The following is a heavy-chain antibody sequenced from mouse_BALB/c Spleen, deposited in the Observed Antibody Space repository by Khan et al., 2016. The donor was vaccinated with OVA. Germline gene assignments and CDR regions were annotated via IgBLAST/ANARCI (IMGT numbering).Heavy chain of an antibody. CDR1: GFTFSSYG. CDR2: INSNGGST. CDR3: ARIAGTIN. V-gene: IGHV5-6-3*01. J-gene: IGHJ2*01. Sequence: EVQLVESGGGLVQPGGSLTLSCAASGFTFSSYGMSWVRQTPDKRLELVATINSNGGSTYYSDRVKGRFIISRDNAKNTLNLQMSSLKSEYTGMYYCARIAGTINWGQGTTLTVSS.